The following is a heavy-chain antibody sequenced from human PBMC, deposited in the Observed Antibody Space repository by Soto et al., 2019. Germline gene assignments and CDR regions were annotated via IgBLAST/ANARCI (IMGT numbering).Heavy chain of an antibody. CDR3: VTERPTDPHFSGYGAFDI. J-gene: IGHJ3*02. CDR2: IKPSGFTL. Sequence: VRLVESGGGLVQPGGSLRLSCEGSGLILGTYEMNWVRQTPGRGLEWVANIKPSGFTLYSASFRGRFIISRDDVRNSLSLQMRDLRGEDTAVYYGVTERPTDPHFSGYGAFDIWGQGTMVTVS. CDR1: GLILGTYE. D-gene: IGHD3-22*01. V-gene: IGHV3-48*03.